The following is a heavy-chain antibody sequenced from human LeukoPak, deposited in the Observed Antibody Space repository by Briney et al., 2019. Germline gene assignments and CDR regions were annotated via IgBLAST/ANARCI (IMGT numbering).Heavy chain of an antibody. CDR1: GGSISSGGYS. CDR2: IYYSGST. CDR3: ARGPPPNYYDSSLYFDY. D-gene: IGHD3-22*01. J-gene: IGHJ4*02. Sequence: PSQTLSLTCAVSGGSISSGGYSWSWIRQPPGKGLEWIGYIYYSGSTYYNPSLKSRVTISVDTSKNQFSLKLSSVTAADTAVYYCARGPPPNYYDSSLYFDYWGQGTLVTVSS. V-gene: IGHV4-30-2*05.